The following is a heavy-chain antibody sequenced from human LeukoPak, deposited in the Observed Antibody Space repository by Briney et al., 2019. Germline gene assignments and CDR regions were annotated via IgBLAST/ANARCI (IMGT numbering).Heavy chain of an antibody. CDR2: IYYTGST. V-gene: IGHV4-59*08. D-gene: IGHD2-15*01. CDR3: ARVLGYCSGGSCHGRFDP. CDR1: GGSISSYY. J-gene: IGHJ5*02. Sequence: PSETLSLTCTVSGGSISSYYWSWIRQPPGKGLEWIGYIYYTGSTNYNPSLESRVTISVDTSKNQFSLKLSSVTAADTAVYYCARVLGYCSGGSCHGRFDPWGQGTLVTVSS.